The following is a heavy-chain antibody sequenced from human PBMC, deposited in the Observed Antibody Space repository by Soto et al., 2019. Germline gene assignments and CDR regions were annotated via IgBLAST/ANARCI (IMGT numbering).Heavy chain of an antibody. CDR2: IGSHGDT. CDR1: GFTFNAYD. V-gene: IGHV3-13*01. Sequence: PGGSLRLSCAASGFTFNAYDMHWVRQASGEGLEWVSGIGSHGDTYYADSVKGRFTISREGAKNSLYLQMNSLTAGDTAVYYCARPRLGGYFLDLWGQGTLVTVSS. D-gene: IGHD3-16*01. J-gene: IGHJ5*02. CDR3: ARPRLGGYFLDL.